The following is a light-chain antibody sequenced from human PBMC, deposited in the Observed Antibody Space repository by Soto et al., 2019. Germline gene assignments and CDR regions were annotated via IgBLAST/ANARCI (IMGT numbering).Light chain of an antibody. CDR2: GAS. CDR1: ESVSNK. V-gene: IGKV3-15*01. J-gene: IGKJ5*01. CDR3: QQYNNWPPIT. Sequence: EIVMTQSPATLSVSPGERATLCCRASESVSNKLAWYQQKPGQAPRLLIYGASTRASGIPARFSGSGSGTEFTLTISSLQSEDFAVYYCQQYNNWPPITFGQGTRLEIK.